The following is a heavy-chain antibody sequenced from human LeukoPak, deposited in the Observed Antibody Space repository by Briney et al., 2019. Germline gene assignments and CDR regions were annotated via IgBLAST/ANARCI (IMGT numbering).Heavy chain of an antibody. V-gene: IGHV3-49*03. D-gene: IGHD6-13*01. J-gene: IGHJ6*03. CDR2: IRSKAYGGTT. CDR1: GFTFGDYA. CDR3: TRDLRSSSWYDYHMDV. Sequence: GGSLRLSCTASGFTFGDYAMSWFRQAPGKGLEWVGFIRSKAYGGTTEYAASVKGRFTISRDDSKSIAYLQMNSLKTEDTAVYYCTRDLRSSSWYDYHMDVWGKGTTVTVSS.